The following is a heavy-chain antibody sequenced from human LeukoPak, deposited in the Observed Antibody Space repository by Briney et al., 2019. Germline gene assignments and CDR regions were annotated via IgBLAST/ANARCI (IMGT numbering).Heavy chain of an antibody. CDR2: IYRSGST. J-gene: IGHJ2*01. Sequence: PSETLSLTCAVSGDSISSSNWWTWVRQPPEKGLEWIGEIYRSGSTNYNPSLKSRVTVFVDKSKNQFSLNLNSVTSADTAVYYCATRAYGYWYFDLWGRGTLVTVSS. CDR1: GDSISSSNW. V-gene: IGHV4-4*02. CDR3: ATRAYGYWYFDL. D-gene: IGHD4-17*01.